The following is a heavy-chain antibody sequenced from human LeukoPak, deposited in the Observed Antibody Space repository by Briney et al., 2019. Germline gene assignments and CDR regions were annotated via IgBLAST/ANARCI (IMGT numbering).Heavy chain of an antibody. Sequence: PSETLSLTCTVSGGSISSGSYYWSWIRQPAGKGLEWIGRIYTSGSTNYNPSLKSRVTISVDTSKNQFSLKLSSVTAADTAVYYCAQENGTWIQLYWGQGTLVTVSS. CDR2: IYTSGST. CDR1: GGSISSGSYY. CDR3: AQENGTWIQLY. D-gene: IGHD5-18*01. V-gene: IGHV4-61*02. J-gene: IGHJ4*02.